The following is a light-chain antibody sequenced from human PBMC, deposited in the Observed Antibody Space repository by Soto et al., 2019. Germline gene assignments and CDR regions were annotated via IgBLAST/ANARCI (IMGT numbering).Light chain of an antibody. CDR1: QGISTF. Sequence: DIQLTQSPSSLSASVGDRVTISCRASQGISTFLAWYPQKPGKAPKSLIKTASTLQSGVPSRFSGSGSDTDFILTISSLQPEDFATYYCQQYSSYPRTFGQVTRLDLK. CDR3: QQYSSYPRT. V-gene: IGKV1D-16*01. CDR2: TAS. J-gene: IGKJ5*01.